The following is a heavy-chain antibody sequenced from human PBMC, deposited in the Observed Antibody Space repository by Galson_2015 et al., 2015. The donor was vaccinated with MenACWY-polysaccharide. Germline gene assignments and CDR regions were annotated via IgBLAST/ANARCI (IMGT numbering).Heavy chain of an antibody. CDR3: ARVRYSTGKYQFDY. CDR2: IGGSGSNT. V-gene: IGHV3-23*01. D-gene: IGHD2-2*01. J-gene: IGHJ4*02. Sequence: SLRLSCAASGFTFSNYAMSWVRQASGKGLEWVSTIGGSGSNTHYADSVKGRFTISRDNSENTLSLQMNSLRAEDTAVYYCARVRYSTGKYQFDYWGQGTLVAVSS. CDR1: GFTFSNYA.